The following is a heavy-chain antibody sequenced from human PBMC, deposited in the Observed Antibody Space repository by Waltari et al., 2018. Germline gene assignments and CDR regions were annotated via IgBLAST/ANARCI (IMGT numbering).Heavy chain of an antibody. D-gene: IGHD4-17*01. CDR1: GISFSSYA. CDR2: ISGSGGST. J-gene: IGHJ4*02. CDR3: AKDYTVTAPHIY. Sequence: EVQLVESGGGLVQPGGSLRLSWAASGISFSSYAISWVRQAPGKGLEWVSAISGSGGSTYYADSVKGRFTISRDNSKNTLYLQMNSLRAEDTAVYYCAKDYTVTAPHIYWGQGTLVTVSS. V-gene: IGHV3-23*04.